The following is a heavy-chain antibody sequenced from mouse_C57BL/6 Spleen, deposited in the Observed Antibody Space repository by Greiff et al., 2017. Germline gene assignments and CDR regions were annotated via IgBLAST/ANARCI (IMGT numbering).Heavy chain of an antibody. CDR1: GYTFTSYG. CDR2: IYPRSGNT. V-gene: IGHV1-81*01. J-gene: IGHJ3*01. CDR3: GRSESYWCNYWFAC. D-gene: IGHD2-1*01. Sequence: VQLQQSGAELARPGASVKLSCKASGYTFTSYGISWVKQRTGQGLEWIGDIYPRSGNTYYNEKFKGKATLTADKSSSTAYMELRSLTSEDSAVYFCGRSESYWCNYWFACWGPGALVTASA.